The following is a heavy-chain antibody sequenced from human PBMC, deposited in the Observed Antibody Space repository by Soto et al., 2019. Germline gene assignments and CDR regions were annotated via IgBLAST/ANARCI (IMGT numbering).Heavy chain of an antibody. D-gene: IGHD2-15*01. CDR2: ISAYNGNT. CDR3: ARSGIVVVVAATSADYHYGMDV. CDR1: GYTFTSYG. J-gene: IGHJ6*02. Sequence: QVQLVQSGAEVKKPGASVKVSCKASGYTFTSYGISWVRQAPGQGLEWMGCISAYNGNTNYAQKLQGRVTMTTDTSTSTAYMELRSLRSDDTAVYYCARSGIVVVVAATSADYHYGMDVWGQGTTVTVSS. V-gene: IGHV1-18*04.